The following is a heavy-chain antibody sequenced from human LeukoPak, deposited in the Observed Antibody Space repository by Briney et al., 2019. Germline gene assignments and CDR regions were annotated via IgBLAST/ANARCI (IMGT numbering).Heavy chain of an antibody. D-gene: IGHD1-26*01. CDR1: GFTFSRSS. V-gene: IGHV3-21*06. CDR3: ARDDSGGTYSYYYMDV. CDR2: ISSTSTYI. J-gene: IGHJ6*03. Sequence: GSLRLSCAASGFTFSRSSMNWVRQAPGKGPEWVSSISSTSTYIYYADSVKGRFTISRDNAKNSLYLQMNSLRDEDTAVYYCARDDSGGTYSYYYMDVWGKGTTVTVSS.